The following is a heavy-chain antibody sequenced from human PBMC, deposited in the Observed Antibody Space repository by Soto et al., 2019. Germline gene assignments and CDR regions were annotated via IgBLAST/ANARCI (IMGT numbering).Heavy chain of an antibody. D-gene: IGHD2-15*01. CDR2: IYYSGTS. CDR1: GGSISSSSYY. J-gene: IGHJ1*01. CDR3: TRHAIGVVVPAAIRN. V-gene: IGHV4-39*01. Sequence: SETLSLTCAVSGGSISSSSYYWDWIRQPPGKGLEWIGTIYYSGTSNYNPSLRGRVTIVVDTSKNEFSLRLTSATAADTAVYYCTRHAIGVVVPAAIRNWGQGSLVTVYS.